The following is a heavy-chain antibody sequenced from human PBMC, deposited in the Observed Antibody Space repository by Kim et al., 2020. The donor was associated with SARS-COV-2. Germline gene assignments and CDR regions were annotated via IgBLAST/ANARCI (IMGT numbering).Heavy chain of an antibody. CDR1: GSTLTELS. J-gene: IGHJ5*02. CDR2: FDPEDGET. CDR3: ATGPPIQFGWFDP. V-gene: IGHV1-24*01. Sequence: ASVKVSCKVSGSTLTELSMHWVRQAPGKGLEWMGGFDPEDGETIYAQKFQGRVTMTEDTSTDTAYMELSSLRSEDTAVYYCATGPPIQFGWFDPWGQGTLVTVSS. D-gene: IGHD5-18*01.